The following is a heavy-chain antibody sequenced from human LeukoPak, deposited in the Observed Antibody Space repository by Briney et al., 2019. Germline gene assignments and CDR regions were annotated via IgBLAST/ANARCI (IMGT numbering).Heavy chain of an antibody. CDR2: IYYSGST. J-gene: IGHJ6*02. CDR1: GGSISSYY. CDR3: ARVLGASSTSFLSYYYYYYGMDV. Sequence: SSETLSLTCTVSGGSISSYYWSWIRQPPGKGLEWIGYIYYSGSTNYNPSLKSRVTISVDTSKNQFSLKLSSVTAADTAVYYCARVLGASSTSFLSYYYYYYGMDVWGQGTTVTVSS. V-gene: IGHV4-59*01. D-gene: IGHD2-2*01.